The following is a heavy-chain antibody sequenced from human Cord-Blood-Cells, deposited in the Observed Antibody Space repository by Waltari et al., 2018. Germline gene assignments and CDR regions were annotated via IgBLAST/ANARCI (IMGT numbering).Heavy chain of an antibody. V-gene: IGHV4-39*01. D-gene: IGHD7-27*01. Sequence: QLQLQESGPGLVKPSETRSLTCPVSGGSISSSSDSWGWIRQPPGTGLEWIGSIYYSGSTYYNPSLKSRVTISVDTSKNQFSLKLSSVTAADTAVYYCARHRLTGDRAFDIWGQGTMVTDSS. J-gene: IGHJ3*02. CDR1: GGSISSSSDS. CDR2: IYYSGST. CDR3: ARHRLTGDRAFDI.